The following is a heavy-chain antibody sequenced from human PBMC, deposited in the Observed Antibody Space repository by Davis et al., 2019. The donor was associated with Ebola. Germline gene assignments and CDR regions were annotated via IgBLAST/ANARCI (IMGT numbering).Heavy chain of an antibody. Sequence: PGGSLRLSCAASGFTFSSYSMNWVRQAPGKGLEWVSSITVTSNYTYYADSVKGRFTISRDNAKNSLYLQMNSLRAEDTAVYYCARRNWFDPWSQGTLVTVSS. V-gene: IGHV3-21*01. CDR1: GFTFSSYS. CDR2: ITVTSNYT. J-gene: IGHJ5*02. CDR3: ARRNWFDP.